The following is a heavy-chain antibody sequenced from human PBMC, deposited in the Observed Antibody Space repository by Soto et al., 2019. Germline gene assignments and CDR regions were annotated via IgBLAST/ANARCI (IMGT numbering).Heavy chain of an antibody. D-gene: IGHD4-17*01. CDR2: ISSSSSTI. Sequence: EVQLVESGVGLVQPGGSLRLFCAASGFTFSSYSMNWVRQAPGKGLEWVSYISSSSSTIYYADSVKGRFTISRDNAKNSLYLQMNSLRDEDTASYYCAIDAPTSVSHCYFYLWGRGTLVTVSS. CDR3: AIDAPTSVSHCYFYL. J-gene: IGHJ2*01. V-gene: IGHV3-48*02. CDR1: GFTFSSYS.